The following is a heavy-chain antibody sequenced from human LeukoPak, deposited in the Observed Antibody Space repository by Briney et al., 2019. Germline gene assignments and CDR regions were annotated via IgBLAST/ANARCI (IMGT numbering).Heavy chain of an antibody. CDR1: GASFSSYA. J-gene: IGHJ4*02. CDR2: IIPSFGTA. CDR3: AAVAGPTYFGGFDY. D-gene: IGHD6-19*01. V-gene: IGHV1-69*13. Sequence: SVNLSCTSSGASFSSYAISWVRQAPGQGLGWMGGIIPSFGTASYAQKFPGSVMITADEATSTAYMALSSLRCEDTAVYYCAAVAGPTYFGGFDYWGQGTLVTVSS.